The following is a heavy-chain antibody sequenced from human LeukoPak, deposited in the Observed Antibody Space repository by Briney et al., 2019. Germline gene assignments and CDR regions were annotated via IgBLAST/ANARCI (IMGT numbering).Heavy chain of an antibody. CDR1: GFTFSSYS. J-gene: IGHJ4*02. V-gene: IGHV3-21*01. CDR3: ARDWGLGYYGSGSSDY. CDR2: ISSSSSYI. Sequence: PGGSLRLSCAASGFTFSSYSMNWVRQAPGKGLEWVSPISSSSSYIYYADSVKGRFTISRDNAKNSLYLQMNSLRAEDTAVYYRARDWGLGYYGSGSSDYWGQGTLVTVSS. D-gene: IGHD3-10*01.